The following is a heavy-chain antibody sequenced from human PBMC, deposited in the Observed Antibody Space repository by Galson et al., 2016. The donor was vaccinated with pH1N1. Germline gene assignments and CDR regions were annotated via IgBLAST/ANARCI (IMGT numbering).Heavy chain of an antibody. V-gene: IGHV3-7*01. D-gene: IGHD2-8*02. CDR3: IREYWSLYH. J-gene: IGHJ5*02. CDR1: GFTFTDFW. Sequence: SLRLSCAASGFTFTDFWMTWVRQPPGRGLEWVANIKQDGSDQNYVDSVKGRFTISRDNAKNSLYLQMDILGAEDTAVYYCIREYWSLYHWGQGTLVTVST. CDR2: IKQDGSDQ.